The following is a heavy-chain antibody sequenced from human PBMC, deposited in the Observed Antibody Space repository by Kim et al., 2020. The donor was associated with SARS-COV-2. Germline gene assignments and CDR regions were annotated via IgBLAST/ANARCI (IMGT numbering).Heavy chain of an antibody. J-gene: IGHJ6*02. V-gene: IGHV4-59*08. CDR2: IYYSGST. CDR1: GGSISSYY. CDR3: VRLSVVTPFYYYYGMDV. D-gene: IGHD2-21*02. Sequence: SETLSLTCTVSGGSISSYYWSWIRQPPGKGLEWIGYIYYSGSTNYNPSLKSRVTISVDTSKNQFSLKLSSVTAADTAVYYCVRLSVVTPFYYYYGMDVWGQGTTVTVSS.